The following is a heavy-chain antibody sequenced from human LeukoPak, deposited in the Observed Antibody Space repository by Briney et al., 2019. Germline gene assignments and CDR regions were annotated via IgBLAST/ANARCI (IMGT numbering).Heavy chain of an antibody. J-gene: IGHJ6*02. V-gene: IGHV4-61*01. CDR3: ARDPDGMDV. CDR2: IHYSGST. CDR1: GDSVSNGNYY. Sequence: SETLSLTCTVSGDSVSNGNYYWSWLRQPPGKALEWIGYIHYSGSTNYNPSLKSRVTISVDTSKNQFSLKLSSVTAADTAVYYCARDPDGMDVWGQGTTVTVSS.